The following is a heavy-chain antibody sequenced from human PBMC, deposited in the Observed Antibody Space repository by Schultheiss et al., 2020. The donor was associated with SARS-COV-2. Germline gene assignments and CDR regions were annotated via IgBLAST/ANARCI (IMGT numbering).Heavy chain of an antibody. Sequence: GESLKISCAASGFTFSSYGMHWVRQAPGKGLEWVAVISYDGSNKYYADSVKGRFTISRDNSKNTLYLQMNSLRAEDTAVYYCADLTSHRFDPWGQGTLVTVSS. D-gene: IGHD3-9*01. CDR3: ADLTSHRFDP. CDR2: ISYDGSNK. V-gene: IGHV3-30*03. J-gene: IGHJ5*02. CDR1: GFTFSSYG.